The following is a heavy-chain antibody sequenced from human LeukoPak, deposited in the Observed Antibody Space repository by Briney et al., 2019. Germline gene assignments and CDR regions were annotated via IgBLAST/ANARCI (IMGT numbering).Heavy chain of an antibody. V-gene: IGHV3-48*03. Sequence: GGSLRLSCAASGFTFSSYEMNWVRQAPGKGLEWVSYISSSGSTIYYADSVKGRFTISRDNAKNSLYLQMNSLRAEDTAVYYCASLGSARKWYYYDSSGYYQSFDYWGQGTLVTVSS. J-gene: IGHJ4*02. CDR1: GFTFSSYE. D-gene: IGHD3-22*01. CDR3: ASLGSARKWYYYDSSGYYQSFDY. CDR2: ISSSGSTI.